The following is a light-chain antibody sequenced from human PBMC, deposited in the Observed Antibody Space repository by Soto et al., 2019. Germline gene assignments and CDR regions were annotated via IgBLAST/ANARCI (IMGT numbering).Light chain of an antibody. CDR2: GAS. CDR1: QNVTSS. V-gene: IGKV3-15*01. Sequence: IVMTQSPATLSVTPGERANLACRASQNVTSSFAWYQQIPGQAPRLLIYGASTRATGIPARFSGSGSGTEFSLTISSLQSEDFAVYYCEQYHNWPYTFGQGTNL. J-gene: IGKJ2*01. CDR3: EQYHNWPYT.